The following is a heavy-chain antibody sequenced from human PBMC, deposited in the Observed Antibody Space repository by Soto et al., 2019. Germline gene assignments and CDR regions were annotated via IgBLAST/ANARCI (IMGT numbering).Heavy chain of an antibody. CDR3: ASRKGFFGVAARQGRWFDP. CDR1: GGSFSGYY. V-gene: IGHV4-34*01. J-gene: IGHJ5*02. Sequence: PSETLSLTCAVYGGSFSGYYWSWIRQPPGKGLEWIGEINHSGSTNYNPSLKSRVTISVDTSKNQFSLKLGSVTAADTAVYYCASRKGFFGVAARQGRWFDPWGQGTLVTVSS. D-gene: IGHD6-6*01. CDR2: INHSGST.